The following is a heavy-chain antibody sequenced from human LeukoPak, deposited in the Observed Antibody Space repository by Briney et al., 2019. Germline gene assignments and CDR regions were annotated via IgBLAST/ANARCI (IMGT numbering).Heavy chain of an antibody. CDR1: GGSISSYY. V-gene: IGHV4-59*12. Sequence: PSETLSLTCTVSGGSISSYYWSWIRQPPGKGLEWIGYIYYSGSTYYNPSLKSRVTISVDTSKNQFSLNLSSVTAADTAMYFCARDEGSSYPFDYWGQGTLVTVSS. CDR2: IYYSGST. J-gene: IGHJ4*02. CDR3: ARDEGSSYPFDY. D-gene: IGHD2-2*01.